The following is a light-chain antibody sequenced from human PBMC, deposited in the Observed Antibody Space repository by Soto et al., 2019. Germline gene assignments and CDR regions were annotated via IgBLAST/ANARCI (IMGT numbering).Light chain of an antibody. J-gene: IGKJ1*01. CDR3: QQYNSYWT. CDR1: QSISRY. V-gene: IGKV1-5*01. CDR2: DAS. Sequence: DIQMTQSPSSLSASVGDRVTITCRASQSISRYLSWYQQQPGKAPKLLIYDASSLESGVPSRFSGSGSGTGFTLTISSLQPDDFATYYCQQYNSYWTFGQGTKVDIK.